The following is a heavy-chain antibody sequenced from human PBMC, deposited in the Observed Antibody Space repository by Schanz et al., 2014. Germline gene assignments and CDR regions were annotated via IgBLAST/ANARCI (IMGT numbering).Heavy chain of an antibody. D-gene: IGHD4-17*01. CDR2: MNPTTGNR. V-gene: IGHV1-8*01. CDR3: AIHYGDRPL. J-gene: IGHJ4*02. CDR1: GYTVSALA. Sequence: QVQLLQSGSEVKKPGASVKVSCEISGYTVSALAMHWVRQAPGKGLEWMGWMNPTTGNRGYAQNFQGRVTMTRDTSLKTAYMEMTDLKFEDAGLYCCAIHYGDRPLWGQGTLIAVSS.